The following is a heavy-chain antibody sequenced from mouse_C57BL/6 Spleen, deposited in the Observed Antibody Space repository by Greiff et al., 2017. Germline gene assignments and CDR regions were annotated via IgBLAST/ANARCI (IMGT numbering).Heavy chain of an antibody. CDR1: GYTFTSYW. Sequence: VQLQQSGTVLARPGASVKMSCKTSGYTFTSYWMHWVKQRPGQGLEWIGAIYPGNSDTSYNQKFKGKAKLTAVTSANTAYMELSSLTNEDSAVYYCTIYYDYDGDVPFDYWGQGTTLTVSS. J-gene: IGHJ2*01. CDR2: IYPGNSDT. D-gene: IGHD2-4*01. V-gene: IGHV1-5*01. CDR3: TIYYDYDGDVPFDY.